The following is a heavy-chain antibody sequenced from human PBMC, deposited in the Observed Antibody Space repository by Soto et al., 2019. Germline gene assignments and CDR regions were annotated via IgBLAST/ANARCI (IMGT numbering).Heavy chain of an antibody. D-gene: IGHD3-10*01. V-gene: IGHV3-30*18. Sequence: QVQLVESGGGVVQPGRSLRLSCAVSGFTFSSYGMHWVRQAPGKGLEWVAVISADGSNQQYADSVKGRFTTSRENSRNTLYLQMNSLRADDSGLYSCAKGPNYDGNSEGYWGQGTLVTVSS. CDR1: GFTFSSYG. CDR2: ISADGSNQ. CDR3: AKGPNYDGNSEGY. J-gene: IGHJ4*02.